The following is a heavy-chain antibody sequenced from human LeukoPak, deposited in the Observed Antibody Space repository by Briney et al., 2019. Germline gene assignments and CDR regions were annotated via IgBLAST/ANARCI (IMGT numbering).Heavy chain of an antibody. V-gene: IGHV4-30-4*08. J-gene: IGHJ4*02. CDR2: IYYSGST. D-gene: IGHD3-9*01. CDR3: ARYYDILTGYPDSSGYYGLDY. Sequence: SQTLSLTCTVSGGSISSGDYYWSWIRQPPGKGLEWIGYIYYSGSTYYNPSLKSRVTISVDTSKNQFSLKLSSVTAADTAVYYCARYYDILTGYPDSSGYYGLDYWGQGPLVTVSS. CDR1: GGSISSGDYY.